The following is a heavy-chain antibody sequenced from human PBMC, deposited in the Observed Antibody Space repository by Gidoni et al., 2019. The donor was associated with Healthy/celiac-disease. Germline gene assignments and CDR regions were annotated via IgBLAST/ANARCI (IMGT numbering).Heavy chain of an antibody. CDR1: GGSISSSSYY. V-gene: IGHV4-39*01. J-gene: IGHJ5*02. Sequence: QLQLQESGPGLVKPSETLSLTCTVSGGSISSSSYYWGWIRQPPGKGLEGIGSIYYSGGTYDNPSLKSRVTISVDTSKNQFSLNLSSVTAADTAVYYCARHYLEYSYGNNWFDPWGQGTLVTVSS. D-gene: IGHD5-18*01. CDR3: ARHYLEYSYGNNWFDP. CDR2: IYYSGGT.